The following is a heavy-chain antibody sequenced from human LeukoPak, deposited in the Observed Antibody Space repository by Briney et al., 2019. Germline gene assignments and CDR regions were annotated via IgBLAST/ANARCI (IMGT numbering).Heavy chain of an antibody. J-gene: IGHJ6*04. CDR2: INHNNGGT. Sequence: ASVKVSCKASGYTFTGYYMHWVRQAPGQGLEWMGWINHNNGGTNYAQKFQGWVTMTRDTSISTAYMELSRLRSDDTAVYYCARALGYCSSTSCPAYGMDVWGKGTTVTVSS. D-gene: IGHD2-2*01. CDR3: ARALGYCSSTSCPAYGMDV. CDR1: GYTFTGYY. V-gene: IGHV1-2*04.